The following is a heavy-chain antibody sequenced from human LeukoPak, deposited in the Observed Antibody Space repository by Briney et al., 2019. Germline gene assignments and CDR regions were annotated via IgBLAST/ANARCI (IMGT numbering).Heavy chain of an antibody. V-gene: IGHV1-2*02. Sequence: ASVKVSCKASGYAFTAFYIHRVRQAPGQGLEWMGWINPNSGGTNYAQKFQGRVTMTRDTSISTAYMDLSRLRSDDTAVYYCARGGRYFSTTTCLGEGYDFDYWGQGTLVTVSS. J-gene: IGHJ4*02. D-gene: IGHD2-2*01. CDR3: ARGGRYFSTTTCLGEGYDFDY. CDR2: INPNSGGT. CDR1: GYAFTAFY.